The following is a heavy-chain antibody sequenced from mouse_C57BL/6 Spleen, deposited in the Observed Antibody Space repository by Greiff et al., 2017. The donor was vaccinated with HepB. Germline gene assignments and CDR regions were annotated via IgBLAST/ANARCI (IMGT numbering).Heavy chain of an antibody. CDR3: AREDYYGHYYAMDY. D-gene: IGHD1-2*01. Sequence: VKLQESGPGLVAPSQSLSITCTVSGFSLTSYAISWVRQPPGKGLEWLGVIWTGGGTNYNSALKSRLSISKDNSKSQVFLKMNSLQTDDTARYYCAREDYYGHYYAMDYWGQGTSVTVSS. CDR2: IWTGGGT. CDR1: GFSLTSYA. J-gene: IGHJ4*01. V-gene: IGHV2-9-1*01.